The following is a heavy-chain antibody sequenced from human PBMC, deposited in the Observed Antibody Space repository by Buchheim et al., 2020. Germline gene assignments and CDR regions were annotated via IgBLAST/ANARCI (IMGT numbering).Heavy chain of an antibody. CDR3: AKKRSDNWFDP. J-gene: IGHJ5*02. CDR2: MDGSGRS. CDR1: GGSIFTYY. Sequence: QVQLQESGPGLVKPSETLSLTCSVSGGSIFTYYWSWIRQAPGKGLEWIGYMDGSGRSNYNPSLKSRVTISVDTSKNQFSLNQSSVTAADTAIYYCAKKRSDNWFDPWGQGTL. V-gene: IGHV4-59*01.